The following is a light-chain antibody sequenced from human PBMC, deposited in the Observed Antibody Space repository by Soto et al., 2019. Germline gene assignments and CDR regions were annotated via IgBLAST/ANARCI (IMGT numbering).Light chain of an antibody. J-gene: IGLJ2*01. Sequence: QSALTQPASVSGSPGQSITISCTGTSSDVGGYKYVSWYQLHPGTAPKLVIYDVTNRPSGVSNRFSASKSGNTASLTISGLQAEDEADYYCCSYAGSYTLIFGGGTKLTVL. CDR3: CSYAGSYTLI. V-gene: IGLV2-14*01. CDR1: SSDVGGYKY. CDR2: DVT.